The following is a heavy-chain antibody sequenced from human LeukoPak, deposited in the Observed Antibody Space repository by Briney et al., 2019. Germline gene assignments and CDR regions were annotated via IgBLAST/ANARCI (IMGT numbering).Heavy chain of an antibody. CDR1: GFTVSSNP. CDR3: AKDIGYGSGSLGY. D-gene: IGHD3-10*01. CDR2: IYSGTI. Sequence: GGSLRLSCTVSGFTVSSNPMSWVRQAPGEGLEWVSFIYSGTIHYSDSVKGRFTISRDNSKNTLYLQMNSLRAEDTAVYYCAKDIGYGSGSLGYWGQGTLVTVSS. V-gene: IGHV3-66*03. J-gene: IGHJ4*02.